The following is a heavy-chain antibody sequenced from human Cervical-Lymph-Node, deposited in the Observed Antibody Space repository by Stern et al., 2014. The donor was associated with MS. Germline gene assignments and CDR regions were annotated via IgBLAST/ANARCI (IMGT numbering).Heavy chain of an antibody. CDR3: ARQPDYSDFLDF. V-gene: IGHV1-3*02. Sequence: QVQLVQSGAEVKKPGASMTISCKTSGYNFIDHAIHWVRQAPGQRLEWMGWINVGPGTTKYSQEFQGRVSFTREEAASAAFMDLSSLSPDDTAVYYCARQPDYSDFLDFWGQGTLVTVSS. J-gene: IGHJ4*02. D-gene: IGHD4-11*01. CDR1: GYNFIDHA. CDR2: INVGPGTT.